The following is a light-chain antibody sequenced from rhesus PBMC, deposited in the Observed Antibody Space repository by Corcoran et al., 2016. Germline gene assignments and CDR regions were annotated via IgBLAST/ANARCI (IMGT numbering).Light chain of an antibody. V-gene: IGKV1-43*02. Sequence: DIQMTQSPSSLSASVGDRVTITCRASQGIGTYLNWYQQKPGKAPKRLIYAASSLESGVPSRFSGSGSGTDFTLTISSLQPEDFATYYCLQYNSDPLTFGGGTKVEIK. CDR2: AAS. CDR3: LQYNSDPLT. CDR1: QGIGTY. J-gene: IGKJ4*01.